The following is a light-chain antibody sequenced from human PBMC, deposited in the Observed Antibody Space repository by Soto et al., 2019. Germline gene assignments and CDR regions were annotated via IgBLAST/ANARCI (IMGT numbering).Light chain of an antibody. CDR2: AAS. J-gene: IGKJ2*01. CDR3: HQYHSPPQT. V-gene: IGKV3-20*01. Sequence: EIVLMQSPGTLSLSPGERATLSCRASQTMTRAYVAWYQQKPGQAPRLLIYAASYRATGISDKFSGSGSGTDFSLTISRLEPEDSAVYYCHQYHSPPQTFGRGTKVEIK. CDR1: QTMTRAY.